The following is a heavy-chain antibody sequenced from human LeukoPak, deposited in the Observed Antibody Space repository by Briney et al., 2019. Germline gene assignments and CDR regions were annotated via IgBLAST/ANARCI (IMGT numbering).Heavy chain of an antibody. CDR3: ARETSETYTSSWGLYDSFYYMDV. CDR1: GGSISGGYS. J-gene: IGHJ6*03. CDR2: ISTSGTT. Sequence: PSETLSLACSASGGSISGGYSWNWIRQPAGQGLEWIGQISTSGTTMYNPSLQSRATISLDTSRNHFSLRLNSVTAADTAVYYCARETSETYTSSWGLYDSFYYMDVWGKGTTVSVSS. D-gene: IGHD6-13*01. V-gene: IGHV4-61*09.